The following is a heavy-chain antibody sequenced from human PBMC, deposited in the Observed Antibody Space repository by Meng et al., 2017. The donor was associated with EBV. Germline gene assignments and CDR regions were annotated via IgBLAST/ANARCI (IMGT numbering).Heavy chain of an antibody. D-gene: IGHD2-15*01. Sequence: VQFGQAGAEVKKPGASVKVSCKASGYTFTSYAMHWVRQAPGQRLEWMGWINAGNGNTKYSQKFQGRVTITRDTSASTAYMELSSLRSEDTAVYYCARRGGVADWFDPWGQGTLVTVSS. CDR3: ARRGGVADWFDP. CDR2: INAGNGNT. V-gene: IGHV1-3*01. J-gene: IGHJ5*02. CDR1: GYTFTSYA.